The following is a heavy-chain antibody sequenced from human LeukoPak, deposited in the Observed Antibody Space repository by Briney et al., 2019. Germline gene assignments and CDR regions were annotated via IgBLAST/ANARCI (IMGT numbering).Heavy chain of an antibody. CDR1: GFTFSSYG. V-gene: IGHV3-30*02. Sequence: GGSLRLSCAASGFTFSSYGMHWARQAPGKGLEWVAFIRYDGSNKYYADSVKGRFTISRDNSKNTLYLQMNSLRAEGTAVYYCAKDRSYYDFWSGYYTPTEYYYYMDVWGKGTTVTVSS. J-gene: IGHJ6*03. D-gene: IGHD3-3*01. CDR3: AKDRSYYDFWSGYYTPTEYYYYMDV. CDR2: IRYDGSNK.